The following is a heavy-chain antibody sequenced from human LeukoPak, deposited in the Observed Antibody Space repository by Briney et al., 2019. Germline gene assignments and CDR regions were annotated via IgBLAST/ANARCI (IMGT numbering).Heavy chain of an antibody. CDR2: IYHSGST. J-gene: IGHJ5*02. D-gene: IGHD2-2*01. V-gene: IGHV4-30-2*01. CDR1: GGSISSGGYY. Sequence: SETLSLTCTVSGGSISSGGYYWSWIRQPPGKGLEWIGYIYHSGSTYYNPSLKSRVTISVDTSKNQFSLKLSSVTAADTAVYYCARGVRVVPAAELNWFDPWGQGTLVTVSS. CDR3: ARGVRVVPAAELNWFDP.